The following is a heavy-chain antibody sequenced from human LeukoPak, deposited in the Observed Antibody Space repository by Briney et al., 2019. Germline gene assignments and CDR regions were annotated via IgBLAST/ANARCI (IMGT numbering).Heavy chain of an antibody. CDR2: IYYSGST. J-gene: IGHJ4*02. Sequence: SQTLSLTCTVSGGSISSGDYYWSWIRQPPGKGLEWIGYIYYSGSTYYNPSLKSRVTISVDTSKNQFSLKLSSVTAADTAVYYCARVLYGSGSLYYFDYWGQGTLVTVSS. D-gene: IGHD3-10*01. V-gene: IGHV4-30-4*01. CDR1: GGSISSGDYY. CDR3: ARVLYGSGSLYYFDY.